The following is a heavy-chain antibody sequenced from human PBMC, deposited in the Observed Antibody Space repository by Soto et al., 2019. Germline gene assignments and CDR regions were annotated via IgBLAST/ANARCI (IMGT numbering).Heavy chain of an antibody. CDR1: GDSASRDTAA. J-gene: IGHJ6*02. V-gene: IGHV6-1*01. Sequence: SQTLSPTCAISGDSASRDTAAWHWIRQSPSRGLEWLGRTYYRSKWHFDYAVSVRSRITINPDTSKNQFSLQLDSLTPEDTAVYYCEVDPWFRGLDVWGQGTPVTVSS. CDR2: TYYRSKWHF. CDR3: EVDPWFRGLDV. D-gene: IGHD3-10*01.